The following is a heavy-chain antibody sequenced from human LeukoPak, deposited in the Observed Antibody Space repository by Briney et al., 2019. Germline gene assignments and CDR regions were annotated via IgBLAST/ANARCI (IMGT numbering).Heavy chain of an antibody. Sequence: SQTLSLTCTVSGGSVSIGSYYWSWIRQPAGKGLEWIGRIYVSGSTDYNPSLKSRVTILKDMSKNQFSLRLSSVTAADTAVYYCARTNDFWTGYYEKWGQGTLVTVSS. CDR3: ARTNDFWTGYYEK. CDR1: GGSVSIGSYY. CDR2: IYVSGST. J-gene: IGHJ4*02. D-gene: IGHD3/OR15-3a*01. V-gene: IGHV4-61*02.